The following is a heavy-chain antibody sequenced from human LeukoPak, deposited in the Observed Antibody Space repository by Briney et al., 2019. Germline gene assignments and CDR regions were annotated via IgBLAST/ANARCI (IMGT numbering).Heavy chain of an antibody. Sequence: SETLSLTCTVSGGSISSYYWSWIRQPPGKGLEWIGEINHSGSTNYNPSLKSRVTISVDTSKNQFSLKLSSVTAADTAVYYCARGPRGGYYGSGIYNWFDPWGQGTLVTVSS. D-gene: IGHD3-10*01. CDR3: ARGPRGGYYGSGIYNWFDP. J-gene: IGHJ5*02. CDR2: INHSGST. V-gene: IGHV4-34*01. CDR1: GGSISSYY.